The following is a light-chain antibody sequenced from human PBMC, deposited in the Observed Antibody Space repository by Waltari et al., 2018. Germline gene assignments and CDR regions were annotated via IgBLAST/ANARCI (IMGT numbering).Light chain of an antibody. J-gene: IGKJ2*01. CDR3: QQSYNAPYT. CDR2: VAS. V-gene: IGKV1-39*01. CDR1: HFMSNF. Sequence: DIQMTQSPSSLPASVGDRVTITCRSSHFMSNFLNWFQYKPGKALKLLVYVASNLQRGFPSWFSGSGSETDFTLTISSLQLDDFATYNCQQSYNAPYTFGQGTNVEIK.